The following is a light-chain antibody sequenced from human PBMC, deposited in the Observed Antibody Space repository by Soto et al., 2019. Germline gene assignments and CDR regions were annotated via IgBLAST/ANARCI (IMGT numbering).Light chain of an antibody. CDR2: DVS. V-gene: IGLV2-11*01. Sequence: QSALTQPRSVSGSPGQSVTSSCTGTSSDAGGYNYVSWYQEHPGKAPKLMIYDVSKRPSGVPDRFSGSKSGNTASLTISGLQAEDEADYYCCSYAGSYTWVFGGGTKLTVL. J-gene: IGLJ3*02. CDR1: SSDAGGYNY. CDR3: CSYAGSYTWV.